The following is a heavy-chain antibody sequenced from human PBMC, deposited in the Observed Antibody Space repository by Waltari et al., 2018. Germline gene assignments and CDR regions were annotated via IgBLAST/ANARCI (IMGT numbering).Heavy chain of an antibody. CDR1: GFTFSMHG. CDR2: ISSSSGSI. D-gene: IGHD1-26*01. V-gene: IGHV3-48*02. Sequence: EVLLVESGGGLVHPGGSLRLSCAASGFTFSMHGMNWVRQAPGKGLEWLSYISSSSGSIYYADSVKGRFTISRDNAKNSLYLQMNSLRDEDTAVYYCARAREMGDYWGQGTLVNVSS. CDR3: ARAREMGDY. J-gene: IGHJ4*02.